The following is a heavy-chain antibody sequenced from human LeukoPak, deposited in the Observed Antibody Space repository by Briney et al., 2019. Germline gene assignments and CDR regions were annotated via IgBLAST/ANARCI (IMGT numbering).Heavy chain of an antibody. V-gene: IGHV3-74*01. CDR1: GFTFSRFW. CDR3: STLNGFGNDY. Sequence: GGSLRLSCAASGFTFSRFWMHWVRQPPGKGLVWVSRIDTDGSTTTYADSVTGRFTISRDNAKNTVYLQINSLRAEDTAVYYCSTLNGFGNDYWGQGVLVSVSS. D-gene: IGHD4-23*01. J-gene: IGHJ4*02. CDR2: IDTDGSTT.